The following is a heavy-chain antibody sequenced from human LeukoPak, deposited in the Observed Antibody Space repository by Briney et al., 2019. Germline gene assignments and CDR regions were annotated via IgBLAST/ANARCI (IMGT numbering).Heavy chain of an antibody. V-gene: IGHV3-66*02. CDR3: ARDPLGSGWPY. J-gene: IGHJ4*02. CDR1: GFTVSSNY. Sequence: GGSLRLSCAASGFTVSSNYMSWVRQAPGKGLEWVSVIYSGGSTYYADSVKGRFTISRDNSRNTLYLQMNSLRAEDTAVYYCARDPLGSGWPYWGQGTLVTVSS. CDR2: IYSGGST. D-gene: IGHD6-19*01.